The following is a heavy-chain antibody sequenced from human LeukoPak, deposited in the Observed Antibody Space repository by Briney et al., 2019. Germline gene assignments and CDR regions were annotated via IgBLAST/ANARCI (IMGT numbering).Heavy chain of an antibody. Sequence: SETLSLTCTVSGGSISSSYWSWIRQPPGKGLEWIGYIYYSGTTDYNPSPRSRVTISVDTPKTQFSLKLSSVTAADTAVYYCARDFAVTTAYYYGVDVWGQGITVTVSS. J-gene: IGHJ6*02. CDR3: ARDFAVTTAYYYGVDV. D-gene: IGHD4-17*01. CDR1: GGSISSSY. CDR2: IYYSGTT. V-gene: IGHV4-59*01.